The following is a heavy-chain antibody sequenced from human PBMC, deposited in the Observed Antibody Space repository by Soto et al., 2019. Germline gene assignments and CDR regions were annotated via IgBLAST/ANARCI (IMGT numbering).Heavy chain of an antibody. J-gene: IGHJ4*02. Sequence: VHLVQSGAEVKKPGASVKVSCKASGYTCTSYGITWVRQAPGQGLEWMGWISAHNGNTDYAQKLQGRVIVTRDTSTTTAYMELRSLISDVTAVDYCARGRYGDYWGQGALVTFSS. CDR1: GYTCTSYG. V-gene: IGHV1-18*01. CDR3: ARGRYGDY. CDR2: ISAHNGNT. D-gene: IGHD1-1*01.